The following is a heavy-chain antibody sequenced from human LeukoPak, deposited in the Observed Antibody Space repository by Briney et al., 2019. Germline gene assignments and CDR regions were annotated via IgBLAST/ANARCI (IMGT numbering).Heavy chain of an antibody. CDR1: GGSFSGYY. CDR3: ARPLRGRNNWFDP. V-gene: IGHV4-34*01. CDR2: INHSGST. Sequence: SETLSLTCAVYGGSFSGYYWSWIRQPPGKGLEWIGEINHSGSTNYNPSLKSRVTISVDTSKNQFSLKLSSVTAADTAVYYCARPLRGRNNWFDPWGQGTLVTVSS. D-gene: IGHD5-12*01. J-gene: IGHJ5*02.